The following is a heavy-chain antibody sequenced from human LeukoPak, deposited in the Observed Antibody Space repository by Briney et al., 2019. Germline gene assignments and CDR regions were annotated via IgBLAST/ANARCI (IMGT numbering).Heavy chain of an antibody. Sequence: PGRSLRLSCAASGFTFSGYAMHWVRQAPGKGLEWVAVISYDGSNEYYADSVKGRFTISRDNSKNTLYLQMNSLSVEDTAVYFCAKEGRSTTPGYWGQGTLVTVSS. D-gene: IGHD6-13*01. V-gene: IGHV3-30-3*01. CDR3: AKEGRSTTPGY. CDR2: ISYDGSNE. J-gene: IGHJ4*02. CDR1: GFTFSGYA.